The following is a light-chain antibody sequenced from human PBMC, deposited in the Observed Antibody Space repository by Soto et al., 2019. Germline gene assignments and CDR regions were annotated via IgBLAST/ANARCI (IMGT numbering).Light chain of an antibody. V-gene: IGLV2-14*03. J-gene: IGLJ1*01. CDR1: SSDVGNYNY. Sequence: LAQPASVSGSPGQSITISCTGASSDVGNYNYVSWYQQHPGKAPKLIIYDVSNRPSGVSNRFSGSKSGNTASLTISGLQAEDEADYYCSSYTSSTTLYVFGTGTKVTVL. CDR3: SSYTSSTTLYV. CDR2: DVS.